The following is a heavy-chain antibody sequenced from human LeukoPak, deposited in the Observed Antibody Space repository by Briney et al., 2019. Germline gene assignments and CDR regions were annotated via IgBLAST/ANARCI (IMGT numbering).Heavy chain of an antibody. J-gene: IGHJ4*02. D-gene: IGHD6-6*01. CDR1: GSTFDDYC. CDR2: INWNGGST. V-gene: IGHV3-20*04. CDR3: ARVYSSSVAWGHFDS. Sequence: GGSLRLSCAASGSTFDDYCMSWVRQAPGKGLEWVSGINWNGGSTGYADSVKGRFTISRDNAKNSLYLQMNSLRVEDTALYYCARVYSSSVAWGHFDSWGQGTLVTVSS.